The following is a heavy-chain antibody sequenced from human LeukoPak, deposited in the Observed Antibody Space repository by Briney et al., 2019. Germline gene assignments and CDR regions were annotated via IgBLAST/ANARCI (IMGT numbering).Heavy chain of an antibody. Sequence: ASVKVSCKASGYTFTSYAMNWVRQAPGQGLEWMGWINTNTGNPTCAQGFTGRFVFSLDTSVSTAYLQISSLKAEDTAVYYCARAPSVVVVAATANWFDPWGQGTLVTVSS. CDR2: INTNTGNP. CDR3: ARAPSVVVVAATANWFDP. V-gene: IGHV7-4-1*02. D-gene: IGHD2-15*01. CDR1: GYTFTSYA. J-gene: IGHJ5*02.